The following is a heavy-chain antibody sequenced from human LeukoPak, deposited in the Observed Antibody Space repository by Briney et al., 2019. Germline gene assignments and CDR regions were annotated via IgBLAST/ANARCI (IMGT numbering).Heavy chain of an antibody. J-gene: IGHJ4*02. CDR2: INQDESQK. CDR1: GFTFSNNW. D-gene: IGHD5-18*01. CDR3: ARDPHTALDY. V-gene: IGHV3-7*01. Sequence: GGSLRLSCAASGFTFSNNWMTWVRQAPGKGLEWVANINQDESQKYYVDSVKGRFTISRDNAKNSLYLNMNSLRAEDTAEYYCARDPHTALDYWGQGTLVTVSS.